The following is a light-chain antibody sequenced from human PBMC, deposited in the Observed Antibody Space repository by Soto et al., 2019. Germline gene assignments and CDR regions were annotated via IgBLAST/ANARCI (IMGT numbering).Light chain of an antibody. CDR3: QQYHSYPWT. J-gene: IGKJ1*01. V-gene: IGKV1-5*03. CDR2: QAS. Sequence: DIQMTQSPSTLSASVGDRVTITCRATQSIGTWLAWYQQRPGKAPNLLIYQASKLASGVPSRFSGSGSGTDFTLTISSLQPDDFATYYCQQYHSYPWTFGQGTKVEIK. CDR1: QSIGTW.